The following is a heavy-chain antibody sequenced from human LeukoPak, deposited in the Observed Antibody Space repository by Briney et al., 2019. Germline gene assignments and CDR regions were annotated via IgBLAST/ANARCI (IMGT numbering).Heavy chain of an antibody. Sequence: ASETLSLTCTVSGGSISSYYWSWIRQPPGKGLEWIGYIYYSGSTNYNPSLKSRVTISVDTSKNQFSLKLSSVTAADTAVYYCAKDGSCGGDCYLHQHWGQGTLVTVSS. CDR1: GGSISSYY. J-gene: IGHJ1*01. V-gene: IGHV4-59*01. CDR2: IYYSGST. CDR3: AKDGSCGGDCYLHQH. D-gene: IGHD2-21*02.